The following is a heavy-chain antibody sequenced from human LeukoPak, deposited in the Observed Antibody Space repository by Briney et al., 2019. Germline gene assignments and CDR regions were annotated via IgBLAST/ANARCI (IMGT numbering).Heavy chain of an antibody. Sequence: SETLSLTCTVSGGSISSYYWSWIRQPPGKGLEWIGYIYYSGSTNYNPSLKSRVTISIDTSEKQFSLKLTSLTAADAAVYYCVHYDTSGPRGFDYWGQGTLVTVSS. CDR3: VHYDTSGPRGFDY. V-gene: IGHV4-59*12. CDR2: IYYSGST. CDR1: GGSISSYY. D-gene: IGHD3-22*01. J-gene: IGHJ4*02.